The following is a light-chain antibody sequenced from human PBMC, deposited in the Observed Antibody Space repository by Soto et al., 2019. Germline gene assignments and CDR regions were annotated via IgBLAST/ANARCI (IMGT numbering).Light chain of an antibody. CDR2: GAS. V-gene: IGKV3-20*01. CDR3: QKYGSSGT. CDR1: QSVSNNY. Sequence: EIVLTQSPGTLSLSPGERATLSCRASQSVSNNYLAWYQQKPGQAPRLLIYGASNRATGIPDRFSGSGSGTDFNLTISRLEPEDFAVYYCQKYGSSGTLGPGTKVDLK. J-gene: IGKJ1*01.